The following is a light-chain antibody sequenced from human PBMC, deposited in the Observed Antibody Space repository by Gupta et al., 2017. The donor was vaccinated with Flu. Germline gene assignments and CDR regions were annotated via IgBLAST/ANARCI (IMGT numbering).Light chain of an antibody. J-gene: IGKJ4*01. CDR2: DAS. CDR3: QQDDTSPVT. Sequence: EIVLTQSPGTLSLSPGERATLSCRASQSVTSTYLAWYQQKPGQAPRLLIYDASSRATGIPDRFSGSGSGTDFTLSISRLQPEDFAVYYCQQDDTSPVTFGGGTRVEIK. CDR1: QSVTSTY. V-gene: IGKV3-20*01.